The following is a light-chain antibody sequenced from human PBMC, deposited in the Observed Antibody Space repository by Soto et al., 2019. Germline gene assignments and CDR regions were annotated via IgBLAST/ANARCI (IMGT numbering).Light chain of an antibody. Sequence: EILLTQSPGSLSVFPGERASLSCRASQNVNNRLAWYQQKAGQAPRLLISGASSRATGIPDRFSGSGSGTDFTLTISRLESDDFALYYCQQYAEVTPITFGQGTRLHIK. CDR3: QQYAEVTPIT. CDR1: QNVNNR. V-gene: IGKV3-20*01. CDR2: GAS. J-gene: IGKJ5*01.